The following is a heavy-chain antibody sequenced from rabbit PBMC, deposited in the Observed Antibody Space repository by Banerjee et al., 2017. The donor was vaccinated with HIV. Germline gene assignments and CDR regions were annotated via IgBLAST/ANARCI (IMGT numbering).Heavy chain of an antibody. J-gene: IGHJ4*01. D-gene: IGHD7-1*01. CDR3: ARTGYFDL. CDR2: IDAGSSGST. Sequence: QEQLKETGGGLVQPGGSLTLSCTASGFSISSSCWMSWVRQAPGKGLEWIACIDAGSSGSTYYASWAKGRFTISKTSSTTVTLQMTSPTAADTATYFCARTGYFDLWGQGTLVTVS. CDR1: GFSISSSCW. V-gene: IGHV1S45*01.